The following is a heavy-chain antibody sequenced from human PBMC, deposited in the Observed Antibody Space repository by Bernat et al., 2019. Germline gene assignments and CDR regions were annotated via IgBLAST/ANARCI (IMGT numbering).Heavy chain of an antibody. CDR2: TNIKTGGT. Sequence: QVQLVQSGAEVKKPGASVKVSCKASGYTFTVYHLHWVRQAPGQGLEWMGWTNIKTGGTNYAQKFLGRVTMTRDTSISTAYMELSRLTSDDTAVYYCARDGRTFDLDYWGQGTLVTVSS. D-gene: IGHD3-10*01. CDR1: GYTFTVYH. CDR3: ARDGRTFDLDY. V-gene: IGHV1-2*02. J-gene: IGHJ4*02.